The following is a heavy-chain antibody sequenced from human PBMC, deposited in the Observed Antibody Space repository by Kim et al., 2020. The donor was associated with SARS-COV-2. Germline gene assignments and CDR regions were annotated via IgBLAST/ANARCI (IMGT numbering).Heavy chain of an antibody. CDR1: GYSFTSYW. J-gene: IGHJ4*02. D-gene: IGHD6-19*01. Sequence: GESLKISCKGSGYSFTSYWISWVRQMPGKGLEWMGRIDPSDSYTNYSPSFQGHVTISADKSISTAYLQWSSLKASDTAMYYCALSGIAVEDYWGQGTLVTVSS. CDR2: IDPSDSYT. CDR3: ALSGIAVEDY. V-gene: IGHV5-10-1*01.